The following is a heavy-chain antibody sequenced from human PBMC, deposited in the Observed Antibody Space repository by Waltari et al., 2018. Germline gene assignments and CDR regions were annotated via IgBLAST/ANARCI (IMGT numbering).Heavy chain of an antibody. J-gene: IGHJ4*02. CDR1: GGSFSGYY. CDR2: INHSGST. V-gene: IGHV4-34*01. CDR3: ARARLRPFDY. D-gene: IGHD5-12*01. Sequence: PSETLSLTCAVYGGSFSGYYWSWIRQPPGKGLEWIGEINHSGSTNYNPSLKSRVTISVDTSKNQFSLKLSSVTAADTAVYYCARARLRPFDYWGQGTLVTVSS.